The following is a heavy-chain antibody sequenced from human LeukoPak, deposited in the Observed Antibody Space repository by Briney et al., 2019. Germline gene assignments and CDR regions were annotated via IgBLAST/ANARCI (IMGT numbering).Heavy chain of an antibody. Sequence: PGGSLRLSCAASGFTFSSYGMHWVRQAPGKGLEWVAVISFDGRNKYFADSVKGRFTISRDNSKNTLYLQMNSLRAEDKAVYYCAKEKYRGYSYGSGDYWGQGTLVTVSS. CDR2: ISFDGRNK. CDR3: AKEKYRGYSYGSGDY. D-gene: IGHD5-18*01. J-gene: IGHJ4*02. CDR1: GFTFSSYG. V-gene: IGHV3-30*18.